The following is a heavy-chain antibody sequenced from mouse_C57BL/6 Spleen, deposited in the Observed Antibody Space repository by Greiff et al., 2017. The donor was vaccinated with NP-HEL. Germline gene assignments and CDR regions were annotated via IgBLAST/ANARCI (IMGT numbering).Heavy chain of an antibody. D-gene: IGHD1-1*01. CDR2: IDPSDSYT. V-gene: IGHV1-59*01. Sequence: QVQLQQPGAELVRPGTSVKLSCKASGYTFTSYWMHWVKQRPGQGLEWIGVIDPSDSYTNYNQKFKGQATLTVDTSSSTAYMQLSSLTSEDSAVYYCARGNYGSSYGNFDYWGQGTTLTVSS. CDR1: GYTFTSYW. J-gene: IGHJ2*01. CDR3: ARGNYGSSYGNFDY.